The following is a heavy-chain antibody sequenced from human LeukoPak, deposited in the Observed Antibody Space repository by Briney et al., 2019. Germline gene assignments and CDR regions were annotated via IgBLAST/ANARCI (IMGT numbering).Heavy chain of an antibody. Sequence: GASVKVSCKTSGGNFSTDAISWVRQAPGQGLEWMGGIIPTFGTGHSAQEFQGRVTITADKSTRTVYMELSSLTSEDTAVYFCARLSGYSYDQDHYYMDVWGKGTTVTVSS. CDR2: IIPTFGTG. CDR1: GGNFSTDA. CDR3: ARLSGYSYDQDHYYMDV. D-gene: IGHD5-12*01. V-gene: IGHV1-69*06. J-gene: IGHJ6*03.